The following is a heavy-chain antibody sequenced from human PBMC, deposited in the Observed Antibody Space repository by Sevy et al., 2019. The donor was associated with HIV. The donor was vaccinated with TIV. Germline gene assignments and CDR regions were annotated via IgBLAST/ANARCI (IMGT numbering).Heavy chain of an antibody. D-gene: IGHD3-3*01. CDR3: AKSNWRGAGPYRRTHPP. J-gene: IGHJ5*02. Sequence: SETLSLTCRVYNESFTGYYWGWIRQPPQKGLEWIGEISYSGTTTYNPSLKGRVSISLDRSKNQFSLELTSMTAADTAVYYCAKSNWRGAGPYRRTHPPWGQGTLVTVSS. CDR2: ISYSGTT. V-gene: IGHV4-34*01. CDR1: NESFTGYY.